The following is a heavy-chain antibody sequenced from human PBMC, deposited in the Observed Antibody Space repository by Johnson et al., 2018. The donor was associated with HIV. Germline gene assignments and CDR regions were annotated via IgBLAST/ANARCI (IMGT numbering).Heavy chain of an antibody. CDR3: ARDSYDYVWGSYRHDAFDI. D-gene: IGHD3-16*02. Sequence: VQVVESGGVVVQPGGSLRLSCAASGFTFSSYAMHWVRQAPGKGLEWVAVISYDGSNKYYADSVKGRFTISRDNSKNTLYLQMNSLRAEDTAVYYCARDSYDYVWGSYRHDAFDIWGQGTMVTVSS. V-gene: IGHV3-30*14. CDR2: ISYDGSNK. CDR1: GFTFSSYA. J-gene: IGHJ3*02.